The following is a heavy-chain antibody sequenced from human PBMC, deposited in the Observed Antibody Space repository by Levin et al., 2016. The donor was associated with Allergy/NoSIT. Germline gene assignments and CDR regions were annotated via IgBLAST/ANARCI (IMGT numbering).Heavy chain of an antibody. Sequence: WIRQPPGKGLEWVSYISSSGSTIYYADSVKGRFTISRDNAKNSLYLQMNSLRAEDTAVYYCARDVVADGGTSDYWGQGTLVTVSS. D-gene: IGHD2-15*01. J-gene: IGHJ4*02. CDR3: ARDVVADGGTSDY. V-gene: IGHV3-48*03. CDR2: ISSSGSTI.